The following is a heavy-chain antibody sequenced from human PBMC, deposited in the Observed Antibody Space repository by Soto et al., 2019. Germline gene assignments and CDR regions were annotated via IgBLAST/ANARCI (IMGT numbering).Heavy chain of an antibody. CDR2: ICGSGGST. V-gene: IGHV3-23*01. J-gene: IGHJ4*02. D-gene: IGHD6-13*01. CDR1: GFTFSSYA. Sequence: GGSLRLSCAASGFTFSSYAMNWVRQAPGKGLEWVSAICGSGGSTYYADSVKGRFTISRDNSKNTLYLQMNSLRAEDKAVYYCAKVDHGQQLVNYFDYWGQGTLATVSS. CDR3: AKVDHGQQLVNYFDY.